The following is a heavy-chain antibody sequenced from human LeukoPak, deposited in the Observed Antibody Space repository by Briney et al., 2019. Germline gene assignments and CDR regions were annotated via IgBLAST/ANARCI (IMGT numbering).Heavy chain of an antibody. Sequence: ASVKVSCKASGYTFTSYYMHWVRQAPGQGLEWMGIINPSGGSTSYAQKFQGRVTMTRDTSTSTVYMELSSLRSEDTAVYYCARGHGSAPPTVTTSVGDCWGQGTLVTVSS. V-gene: IGHV1-46*01. CDR3: ARGHGSAPPTVTTSVGDC. CDR1: GYTFTSYY. J-gene: IGHJ4*02. CDR2: INPSGGST. D-gene: IGHD4-17*01.